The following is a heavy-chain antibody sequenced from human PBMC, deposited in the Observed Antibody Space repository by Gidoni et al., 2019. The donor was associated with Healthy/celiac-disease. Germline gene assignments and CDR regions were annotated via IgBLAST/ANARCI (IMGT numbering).Heavy chain of an antibody. V-gene: IGHV3-74*01. CDR3: ARGIAAAGRSY. Sequence: EVQLVESWGGLVHPGGSLRLSCEASGFTFSSYWMHWFRQDPGKGLVWVSRSNSDGSSTSYADSVKGRFTISRDNAKNTLYLQMNSLRDEDTAVYYCARGIAAAGRSYWGQGTLVTVSS. J-gene: IGHJ4*02. D-gene: IGHD6-13*01. CDR1: GFTFSSYW. CDR2: SNSDGSST.